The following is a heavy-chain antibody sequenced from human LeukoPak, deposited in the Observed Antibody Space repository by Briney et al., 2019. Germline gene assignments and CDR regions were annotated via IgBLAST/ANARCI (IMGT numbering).Heavy chain of an antibody. Sequence: GGSLRLSCAASGLTFSDCYMSWIRQAPGKGLEWVSYISSSGSTIYYADSVKGRFTIPRDNAKNSLYLQMNSLRAEDTAVYYCSIATTIDGYHYAMGVWGQGTTVTVSS. D-gene: IGHD3-16*02. V-gene: IGHV3-11*01. CDR3: SIATTIDGYHYAMGV. CDR1: GLTFSDCY. CDR2: ISSSGSTI. J-gene: IGHJ6*02.